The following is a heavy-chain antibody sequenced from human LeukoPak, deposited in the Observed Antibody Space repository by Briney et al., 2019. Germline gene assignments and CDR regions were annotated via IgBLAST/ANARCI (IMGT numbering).Heavy chain of an antibody. D-gene: IGHD2-2*01. CDR2: IKQDGSEK. CDR1: GFTFSSYW. CDR3: ARLIVVVPAARFDY. Sequence: GGSLRLPCAASGFTFSSYWMSWVRQAPGKGLEWVANIKQDGSEKYYVDSVKGRFTISRDNAKNSLYLQMNSLRAEDTAVYYCARLIVVVPAARFDYWGQGTLVTVSS. V-gene: IGHV3-7*01. J-gene: IGHJ4*02.